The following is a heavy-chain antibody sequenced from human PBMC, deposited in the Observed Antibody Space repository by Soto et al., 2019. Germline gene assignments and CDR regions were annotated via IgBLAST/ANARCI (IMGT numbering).Heavy chain of an antibody. J-gene: IGHJ4*02. D-gene: IGHD3-10*01. V-gene: IGHV2-5*02. CDR2: IYWDDSK. Sequence: QITLKESGPTLVKPTQTLTLTCTFSGFSLSTSGVGVGWIRQPPGKALEWLAVIYWDDSKTYSPSLKSRLTITEDTSRDQVGLTMTNMDPVDTATYYCAHKGSGSRAIDYWGQGALVTVSS. CDR1: GFSLSTSGVG. CDR3: AHKGSGSRAIDY.